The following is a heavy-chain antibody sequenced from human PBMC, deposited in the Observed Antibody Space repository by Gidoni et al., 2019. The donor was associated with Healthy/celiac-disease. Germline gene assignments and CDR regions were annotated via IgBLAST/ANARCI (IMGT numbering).Heavy chain of an antibody. CDR2: IYHSGST. V-gene: IGHV4-38-2*01. Sequence: QVQLQESGPGLVKPSETLSLTCAVSGYSLSSGYYWGWIRQPPGKGLEWIGSIYHSGSTYYNPSLKSRVTISVNTSKNQFSLKLSSVTAADTAVYYCARHPFTISSHFDYWGQGTLVTVSS. D-gene: IGHD3-9*01. CDR3: ARHPFTISSHFDY. J-gene: IGHJ4*02. CDR1: GYSLSSGYY.